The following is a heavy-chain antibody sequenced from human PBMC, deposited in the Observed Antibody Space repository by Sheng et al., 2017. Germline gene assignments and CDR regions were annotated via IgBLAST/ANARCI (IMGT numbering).Heavy chain of an antibody. J-gene: IGHJ2*01. Sequence: QVQLQQWGAGLLKPSETLSLTCAVYGGSFSGYYWSWIRQPPGKGLEWIGEINHSGSTNYNPSLKSRVTISVDTSKNQFSLKLSSVTAADTAVYYCARGSTNLIAAAGYWYFDLWGRGTLVT. D-gene: IGHD6-13*01. CDR1: GGSFSGYY. CDR3: ARGSTNLIAAAGYWYFDL. V-gene: IGHV4-34*01. CDR2: INHSGST.